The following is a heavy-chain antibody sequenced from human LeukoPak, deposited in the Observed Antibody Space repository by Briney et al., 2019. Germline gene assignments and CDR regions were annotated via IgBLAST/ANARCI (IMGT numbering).Heavy chain of an antibody. D-gene: IGHD2-21*02. CDR3: ATTLSPYCGGDCYFDY. CDR1: GYSFTSYW. CDR2: IYPGDSDT. J-gene: IGHJ4*02. V-gene: IGHV5-51*01. Sequence: GESLKISCKGSGYSFTSYWIGWVRQMPGKGLEWMGIIYPGDSDTRYSPSFQGQVTISADKSISTAYLQWSSLKASDTAMYYCATTLSPYCGGDCYFDYWGQGTLVTVSS.